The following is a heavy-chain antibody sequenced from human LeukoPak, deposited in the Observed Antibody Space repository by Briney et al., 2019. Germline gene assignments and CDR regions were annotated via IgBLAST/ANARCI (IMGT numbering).Heavy chain of an antibody. D-gene: IGHD2-8*02. CDR3: ARDGSTGSGYFDY. J-gene: IGHJ4*02. CDR1: GGSISSYY. V-gene: IGHV3-11*04. Sequence: LSLTCTVSGGSISSYYWSWIRQAPGKGLEWVSYISGSGTSIYYADSVKGRFTISRDNAENSLYLQMNSLRAEDTAVYFCARDGSTGSGYFDYWGQGTLIAVSS. CDR2: ISGSGTSI.